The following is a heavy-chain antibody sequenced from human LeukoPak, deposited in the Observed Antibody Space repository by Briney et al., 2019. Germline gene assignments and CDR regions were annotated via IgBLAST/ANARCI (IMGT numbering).Heavy chain of an antibody. V-gene: IGHV4-39*01. D-gene: IGHD3-10*01. CDR3: ARHWGFGELLPYYFDY. CDR1: GGSISSSSYY. Sequence: KPSETLSLTCTVSGGSISSSSYYWGWIRQPPGKGLEWIGSIYYSGSTYYNPSLKSRVTISVDTSKNQFSLKLSSVTAADTAVYYCARHWGFGELLPYYFDYWGQGTLVTVSS. J-gene: IGHJ4*02. CDR2: IYYSGST.